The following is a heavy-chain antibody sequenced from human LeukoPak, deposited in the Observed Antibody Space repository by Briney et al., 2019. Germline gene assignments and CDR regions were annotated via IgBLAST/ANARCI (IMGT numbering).Heavy chain of an antibody. CDR3: ASPGEGGYDSYFDY. J-gene: IGHJ4*02. V-gene: IGHV3-30*02. D-gene: IGHD5-12*01. Sequence: GGSLRLSCAASGFTFSTYGMHWVRQAPGKGLEWVAFIRYDGSNKYYADSVKGRFTISRDNSKNPLYLQMNSLRAEDTAVYYCASPGEGGYDSYFDYWGQGTLVTLSS. CDR2: IRYDGSNK. CDR1: GFTFSTYG.